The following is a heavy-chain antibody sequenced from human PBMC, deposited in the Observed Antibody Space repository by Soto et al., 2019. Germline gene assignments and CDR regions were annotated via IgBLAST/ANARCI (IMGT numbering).Heavy chain of an antibody. CDR1: GYSFTSYW. D-gene: IGHD2-2*03. CDR2: IYPGDSDT. CDR3: ARHRFGYCSSTSCYRKSYYYYGMDV. V-gene: IGHV5-51*01. J-gene: IGHJ6*02. Sequence: PGESLKISCKGSGYSFTSYWIGWVRQMPGKGLEWMGIIYPGDSDTRYSPSFQGQVTISADKSISTAYLQWSSLKASDTAMYYCARHRFGYCSSTSCYRKSYYYYGMDVWGQGTTVTVSS.